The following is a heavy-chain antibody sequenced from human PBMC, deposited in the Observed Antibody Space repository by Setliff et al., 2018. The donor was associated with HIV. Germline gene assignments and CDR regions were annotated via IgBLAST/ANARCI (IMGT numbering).Heavy chain of an antibody. J-gene: IGHJ4*02. CDR2: INPNSGGT. V-gene: IGHV1-2*04. CDR1: GYTFTGYY. CDR3: ARDLETRTRTSLYYFDY. Sequence: ASVKVSCKASGYTFTGYYMHWVRQAPGQGLEWMGWINPNSGGTNYAQKFQGWVTMTRDTSISTAYMELSRLRSDDAAVYYCARDLETRTRTSLYYFDYWGQGTLVTVSS.